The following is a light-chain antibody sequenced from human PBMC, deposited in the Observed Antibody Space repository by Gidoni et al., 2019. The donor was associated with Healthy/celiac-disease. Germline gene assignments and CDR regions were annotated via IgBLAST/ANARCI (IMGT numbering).Light chain of an antibody. CDR1: QSVSSN. CDR3: QQNNNRVWT. CDR2: GAS. Sequence: IVIPQSPATLSVSPGARATLSCRASQSVSSNLAWYQQKPGKAPRLLIYGASTRATGIPASFSGSGSGTEFTLTISSLQSEDFAVYYCQQNNNRVWTFGQGTKVEIK. V-gene: IGKV3-15*01. J-gene: IGKJ1*01.